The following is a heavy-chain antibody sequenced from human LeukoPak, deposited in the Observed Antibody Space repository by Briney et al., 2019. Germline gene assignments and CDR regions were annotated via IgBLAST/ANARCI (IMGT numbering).Heavy chain of an antibody. Sequence: GGSLRLSCAASGFTFSSYGMHWVRQAPGKGLEWVAVIWYDGSDKYYADSVKGRFTISRDNSKNTLYLQMNSLRAEDTAVYYCASSLRWAYYFDYWGQGTLVTVSS. J-gene: IGHJ4*02. CDR2: IWYDGSDK. CDR1: GFTFSSYG. CDR3: ASSLRWAYYFDY. V-gene: IGHV3-33*01. D-gene: IGHD4-23*01.